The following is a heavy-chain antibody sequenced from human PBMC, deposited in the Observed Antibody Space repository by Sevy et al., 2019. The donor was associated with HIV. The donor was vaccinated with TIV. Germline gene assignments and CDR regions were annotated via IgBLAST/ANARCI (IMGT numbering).Heavy chain of an antibody. V-gene: IGHV1-2*02. CDR3: ASACSSTSCYVYLFDY. D-gene: IGHD2-2*01. J-gene: IGHJ4*02. CDR2: INPNSGGT. Sequence: ASVKVSCKASGYTFTGYYMHWVRQAPGQGLEWMGWINPNSGGTNYAQKFQGRVTMTRDTSISTAYMELGRLGSDDTAVYYCASACSSTSCYVYLFDYWGQGTLVTVSS. CDR1: GYTFTGYY.